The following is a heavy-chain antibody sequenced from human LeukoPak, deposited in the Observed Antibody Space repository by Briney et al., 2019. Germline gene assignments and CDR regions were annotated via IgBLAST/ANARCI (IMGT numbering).Heavy chain of an antibody. CDR1: GYTLTELS. J-gene: IGHJ4*02. CDR2: FDPEDGET. V-gene: IGHV1-24*01. D-gene: IGHD3-9*01. CDR3: ARGKRSTIHVFYPRPSVYYFDY. Sequence: ASVKVSCKVSGYTLTELSMHWVRQAPGKGLEWMGGFDPEDGETIYAQKFQGRVTMTEDTSTDTAYMELSSLRSEDTAVYYCARGKRSTIHVFYPRPSVYYFDYWGQGTLVTVSS.